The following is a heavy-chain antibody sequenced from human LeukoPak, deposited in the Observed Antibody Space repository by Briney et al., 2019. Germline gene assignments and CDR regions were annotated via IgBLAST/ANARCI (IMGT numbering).Heavy chain of an antibody. CDR3: ARDFGSSSTWYEFDY. CDR2: SNPDSGVA. CDR1: GYTFTASF. V-gene: IGHV1-2*02. D-gene: IGHD6-13*01. J-gene: IGHJ4*02. Sequence: GATVKVSCKTSGYTFTASFIHWVRQAPGQGLEWMGWSNPDSGVAKYAQNFQGRVTMTRDTSISTASMEMRSLKSDDTAVYYCARDFGSSSTWYEFDYWGQGTLVTVSS.